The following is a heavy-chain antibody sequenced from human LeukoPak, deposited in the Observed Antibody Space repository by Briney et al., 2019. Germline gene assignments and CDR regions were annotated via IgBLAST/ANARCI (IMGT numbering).Heavy chain of an antibody. J-gene: IGHJ4*02. Sequence: GGSLRLSCAASGFTFSSYSMNWVRQAPGEGLEXISYISGSSRAIYYADSVKGRFTISRDNAKNSLYLQMNNLRAEDTAVYYCAREPQEGFDYWGQGTLVTISS. CDR1: GFTFSSYS. V-gene: IGHV3-48*01. CDR2: ISGSSRAI. CDR3: AREPQEGFDY.